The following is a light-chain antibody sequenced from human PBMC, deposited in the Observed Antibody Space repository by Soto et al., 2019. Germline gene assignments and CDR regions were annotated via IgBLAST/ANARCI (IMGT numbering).Light chain of an antibody. V-gene: IGKV3-11*01. Sequence: EAVFIQSPATLSFSPGERATLSCRASQNVNNFLAWYQQKPGQAPRLLIYDASNRATGIPARFSGSGSGTDFTLTISSLESEDFAIYYCQQRSNWPTFGQGTRLELK. J-gene: IGKJ5*01. CDR3: QQRSNWPT. CDR2: DAS. CDR1: QNVNNF.